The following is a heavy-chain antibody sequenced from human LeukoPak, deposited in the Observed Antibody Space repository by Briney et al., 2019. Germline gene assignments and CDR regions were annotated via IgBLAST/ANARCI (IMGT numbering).Heavy chain of an antibody. Sequence: PSETLSLTCTVSGGSISSYYWSWIRQPPGKGLEWSGYIYYSGSTNYNPSLKSRVTISVDTSKNQFSLKLSSVTAADTAVYYCASYYYDSSGRDYYYYYMDVWGKGTTVTVSS. V-gene: IGHV4-59*08. CDR3: ASYYYDSSGRDYYYYYMDV. D-gene: IGHD3-22*01. CDR1: GGSISSYY. J-gene: IGHJ6*03. CDR2: IYYSGST.